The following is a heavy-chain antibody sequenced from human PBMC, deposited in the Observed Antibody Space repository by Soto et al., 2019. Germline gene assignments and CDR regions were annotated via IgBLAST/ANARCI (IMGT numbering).Heavy chain of an antibody. J-gene: IGHJ4*02. CDR1: GFTFSNYG. D-gene: IGHD3-22*01. CDR2: IRYDGSKK. V-gene: IGHV3-33*01. CDR3: ARGLYDSSGYSPFPHYLDY. Sequence: GGSLRLSCAASGFTFSNYGMHWVRQAPGKGLEWVAVIRYDGSKKYYVDSVKGRFTTSRDNSKNTLYLQMNSLRVEDTAVYYCARGLYDSSGYSPFPHYLDYWGLGTLVTVPQ.